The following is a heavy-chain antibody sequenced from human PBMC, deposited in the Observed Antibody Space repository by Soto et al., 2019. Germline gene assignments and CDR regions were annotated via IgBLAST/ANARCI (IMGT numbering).Heavy chain of an antibody. Sequence: EVQLVESGGGLIQPGGSLRLSCAASGFTVSSHYMSWVRQAPGRGLEWVSFIYSGGTTYYADSVKGRFTISRDSSKNHLYLQMTSRTAEDTAVYYCARLTASVWGFDYWGQGPLVTVSS. CDR1: GFTVSSHY. D-gene: IGHD6-19*01. J-gene: IGHJ4*02. CDR2: IYSGGTT. V-gene: IGHV3-53*01. CDR3: ARLTASVWGFDY.